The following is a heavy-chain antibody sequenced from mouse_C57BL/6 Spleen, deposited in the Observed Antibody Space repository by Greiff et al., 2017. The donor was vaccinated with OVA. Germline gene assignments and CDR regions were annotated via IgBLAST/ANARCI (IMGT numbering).Heavy chain of an antibody. D-gene: IGHD1-1*01. CDR3: AREDITTVGYFDV. Sequence: QVQLQQPGTELVKPGASVKLSCKASGYTFTSYWMHWVKQRPGQGLEWIGNINPSNGGTNYNEKFKSKATLTVDKSSSTAYMQLSSLTSEDSTVYYCAREDITTVGYFDVWGTGTTVTVSS. J-gene: IGHJ1*03. CDR2: INPSNGGT. CDR1: GYTFTSYW. V-gene: IGHV1-53*01.